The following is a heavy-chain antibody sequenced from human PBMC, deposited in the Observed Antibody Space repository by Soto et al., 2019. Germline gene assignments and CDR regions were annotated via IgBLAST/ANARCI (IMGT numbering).Heavy chain of an antibody. CDR1: GGSISSGGYY. J-gene: IGHJ4*02. CDR3: ARSPRSIAAGGIDY. Sequence: SETLSLTCTVSGGSISSGGYYWSWIRQPPGKGLEWIGYIYYSGSTYYNPSLKSRVTISVDKSKNQFSLKLNSVTAADMAVYYCARSPRSIAAGGIDYWGQGFLVTVSS. D-gene: IGHD6-13*01. V-gene: IGHV4-31*02. CDR2: IYYSGST.